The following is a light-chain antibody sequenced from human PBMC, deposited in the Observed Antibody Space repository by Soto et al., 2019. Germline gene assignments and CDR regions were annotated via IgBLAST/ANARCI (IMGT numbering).Light chain of an antibody. CDR1: PSVDSTF. J-gene: IGKJ1*01. CDR3: QQYMSSVT. V-gene: IGKV3-20*01. CDR2: GVS. Sequence: EIVLTQSPGSLSLSPGERATLSCRASPSVDSTFFAWYQKKPGQAPRLLMYGVSKRATGIPDRFSGSGSGTDFTLTISRLEPEDFAVYYCQQYMSSVTFGQGTRVEIK.